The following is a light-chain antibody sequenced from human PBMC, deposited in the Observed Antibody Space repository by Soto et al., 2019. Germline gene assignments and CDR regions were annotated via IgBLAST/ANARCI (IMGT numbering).Light chain of an antibody. CDR3: QHYNSYPRT. J-gene: IGKJ1*01. Sequence: DIQMTQSPSTLSASVGDRVTITCRASESISGWLAWYQQKPGKAPKLVIFKASTLESGVPSRFSGSGSGTEFTISISSLQPDDFATYYCQHYNSYPRTFGQGTKVEIK. V-gene: IGKV1-5*03. CDR1: ESISGW. CDR2: KAS.